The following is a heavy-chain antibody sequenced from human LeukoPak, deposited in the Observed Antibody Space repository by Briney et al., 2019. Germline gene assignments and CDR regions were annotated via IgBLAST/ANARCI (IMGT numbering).Heavy chain of an antibody. V-gene: IGHV3-21*01. D-gene: IGHD3-3*01. CDR1: GFTFSSYS. CDR3: ARDITRKNDFWSGYLRDDAFDI. CDR2: ISSSSSYI. J-gene: IGHJ3*02. Sequence: GGSLRLSCAASGFTFSSYSMNWVRQAPGKGLEWVSSISSSSSYIYYADSVKGRLTISRDNAKNSLYLQMNSLRAEDTAVYYCARDITRKNDFWSGYLRDDAFDIWGQGTMVTVSS.